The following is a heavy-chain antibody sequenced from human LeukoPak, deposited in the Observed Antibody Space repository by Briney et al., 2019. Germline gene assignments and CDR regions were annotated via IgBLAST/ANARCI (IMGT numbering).Heavy chain of an antibody. CDR3: VSGSRITMVRGVISDH. J-gene: IGHJ4*02. CDR1: GGSFSDYY. Sequence: SETLSLTCAVYGGSFSDYYWTWIRQPPGKGLEWIGEINHSGSTNYNPSLKSRVTISVDTSKNQFSLKLSSVTAADTAVYYCVSGSRITMVRGVISDHWGQGTLVTVSS. D-gene: IGHD3-10*01. V-gene: IGHV4-34*01. CDR2: INHSGST.